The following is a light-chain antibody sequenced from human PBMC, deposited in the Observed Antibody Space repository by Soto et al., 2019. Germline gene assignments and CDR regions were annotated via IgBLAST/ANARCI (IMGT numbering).Light chain of an antibody. Sequence: DIQMTQSPASLAASFGDRVTITCRASRGISNYLAWYQQKPGKAPKLFIYAASTLQSGVPSRLSGSGSGTDFALTISSQHPEDVAIYYCQKYNSAPPFGQGTRLEIK. CDR1: RGISNY. CDR2: AAS. CDR3: QKYNSAPP. J-gene: IGKJ5*01. V-gene: IGKV1-27*01.